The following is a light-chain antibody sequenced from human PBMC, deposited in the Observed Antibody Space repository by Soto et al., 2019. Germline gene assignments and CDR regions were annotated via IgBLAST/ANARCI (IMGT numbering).Light chain of an antibody. J-gene: IGLJ1*01. CDR3: CSNAVGSTYV. CDR2: EAY. V-gene: IGLV2-23*01. CDR1: STDVGSHKL. Sequence: QSLLTQPASLSGSPGQSITISCTGTSTDVGSHKLVSWYQQYPGNAPKLIIFEAYKRPSGVSNRFSGSKSGSTASLTISGLQAEDEADYYCCSNAVGSTYVFGTGTKVNVL.